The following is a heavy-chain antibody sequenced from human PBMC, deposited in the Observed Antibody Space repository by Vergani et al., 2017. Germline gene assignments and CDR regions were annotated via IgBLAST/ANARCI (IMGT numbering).Heavy chain of an antibody. D-gene: IGHD2-2*01. CDR3: ARGLYCSSTSCYFAYYYGMDV. CDR1: GGSFNTYY. V-gene: IGHV4-59*13. Sequence: QVQLEESGPGLVKPSETLSLTCTVSGGSFNTYYWSWIRQSPGKGLEWIGYIYSTGSTNYNPSLNSRVTMSVDTSKNQFSLKLRSVTAADTAVYYCARGLYCSSTSCYFAYYYGMDVWGQGTTVTVSS. CDR2: IYSTGST. J-gene: IGHJ6*02.